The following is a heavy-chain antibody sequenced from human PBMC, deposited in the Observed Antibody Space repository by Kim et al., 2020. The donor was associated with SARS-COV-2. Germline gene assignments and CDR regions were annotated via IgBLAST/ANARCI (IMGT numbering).Heavy chain of an antibody. CDR3: ALNYYDSSGYPLPFDY. Sequence: KFQGRVTITADESTSTAYMELSSLRSEDTAVYYCALNYYDSSGYPLPFDYWGQGTLVTVSS. J-gene: IGHJ4*02. V-gene: IGHV1-69*01. D-gene: IGHD3-22*01.